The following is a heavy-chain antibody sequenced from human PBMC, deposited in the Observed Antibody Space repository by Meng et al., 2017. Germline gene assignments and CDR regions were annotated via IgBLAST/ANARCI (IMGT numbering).Heavy chain of an antibody. V-gene: IGHV4-34*01. CDR3: ARGRWRGNRFDP. CDR2: INHSGST. D-gene: IGHD3-10*01. CDR1: GGSFSGYY. J-gene: IGHJ5*02. Sequence: QAQLQQWGAGLLKPSETLSLTCAVYGGSFSGYYWSWIRQPPGKGLEWIGEINHSGSTNYNPSLKSRVTISVDTSKNQFSLKLSSVTAADTAVYYCARGRWRGNRFDPWGQGTLVTVSS.